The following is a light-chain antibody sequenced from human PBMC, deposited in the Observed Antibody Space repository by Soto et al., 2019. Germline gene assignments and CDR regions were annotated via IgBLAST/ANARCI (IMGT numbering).Light chain of an antibody. V-gene: IGKV3-20*01. J-gene: IGKJ1*01. CDR3: QQYGTSFWT. CDR1: QSVSSSY. CDR2: GAS. Sequence: EIVLTQSPGTLSLSPGERATLSCRTSQSVSSSYFAWYQQKPGQAPRLLIYGASTRATGIPDRFSGSGSGTDFTLTISRLEPEDFAVYYCQQYGTSFWTFGQGPKVEIK.